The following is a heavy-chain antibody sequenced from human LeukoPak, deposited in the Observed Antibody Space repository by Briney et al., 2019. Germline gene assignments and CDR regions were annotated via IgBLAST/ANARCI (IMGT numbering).Heavy chain of an antibody. CDR2: TYYRSKWYN. CDR3: ARDRMTGDNWFDP. V-gene: IGHV6-1*01. CDR1: GDSVSSKSAA. Sequence: SQTLSLTCAISGDSVSSKSAAWNWIRQSPSRGLEWLGRTYYRSKWYNDYAVFVKSRIAINPDTSKNQFSLLLNSVTPEDTAVYYCARDRMTGDNWFDPWGQGTLVTVSS. J-gene: IGHJ5*02. D-gene: IGHD1-14*01.